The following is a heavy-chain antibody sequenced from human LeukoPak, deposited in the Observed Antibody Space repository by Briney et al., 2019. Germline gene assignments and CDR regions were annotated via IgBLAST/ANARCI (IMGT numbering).Heavy chain of an antibody. CDR2: INPNSGGT. V-gene: IGHV1-2*02. CDR3: ARVSHYYDSSGYSY. J-gene: IGHJ4*02. Sequence: ASVKVSCKASGGTFSSYAISWVRQAPGQGLEWMGWINPNSGGTNYAQKFQGRVTMTRDTSISTAYMELSRLRSDDTAVYYCARVSHYYDSSGYSYWGQGTLVTVSS. CDR1: GGTFSSYA. D-gene: IGHD3-22*01.